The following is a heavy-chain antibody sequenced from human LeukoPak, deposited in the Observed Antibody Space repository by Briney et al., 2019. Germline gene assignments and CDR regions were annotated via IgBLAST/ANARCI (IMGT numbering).Heavy chain of an antibody. CDR1: GFTFSSYA. V-gene: IGHV3-30*04. Sequence: GGSLRLSCAASGFTFSSYAMHWVRQAPGKGLEWVAVISYDRSNKYYADSVKGRFTISRDNSKNTLYLQMNSLRAEDTAVYYCARDPSGWNYGDYWGQGTLVTVSS. D-gene: IGHD1-7*01. CDR2: ISYDRSNK. CDR3: ARDPSGWNYGDY. J-gene: IGHJ4*02.